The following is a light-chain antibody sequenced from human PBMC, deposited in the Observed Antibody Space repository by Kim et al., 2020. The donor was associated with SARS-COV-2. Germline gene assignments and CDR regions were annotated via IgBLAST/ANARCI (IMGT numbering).Light chain of an antibody. Sequence: SVLTQPPSVSGAPGQRVTISCTGSSSNIGAGYDVHWYQQLPGTAPKLLIYGNSNRPSGVPDRFSGSKSGISASLAITGLQAEDEADYYCQSYDSSLTGWVFGGGTQLTVL. CDR2: GNS. J-gene: IGLJ3*02. CDR3: QSYDSSLTGWV. CDR1: SSNIGAGYD. V-gene: IGLV1-40*01.